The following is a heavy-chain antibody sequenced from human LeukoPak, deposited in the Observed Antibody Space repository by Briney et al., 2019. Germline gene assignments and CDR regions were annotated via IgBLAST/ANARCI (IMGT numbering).Heavy chain of an antibody. CDR1: GGSISSGSYY. CDR3: ARENSLSTSHLIDY. Sequence: SETLSLTCTVSGGSISSGSYYWSWLRQPAGKGLEWIGRTYTSGSTNYNPSLKSRVTISVDTSKNQFSLKLSSVTAADTAVYYCARENSLSTSHLIDYWGQGTLVTVSS. CDR2: TYTSGST. J-gene: IGHJ4*02. V-gene: IGHV4-61*02. D-gene: IGHD2-2*01.